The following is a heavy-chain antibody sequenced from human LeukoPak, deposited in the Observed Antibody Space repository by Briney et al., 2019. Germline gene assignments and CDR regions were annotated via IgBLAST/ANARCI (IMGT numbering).Heavy chain of an antibody. CDR1: GGSIRSHY. J-gene: IGHJ4*02. CDR3: ARARWLATFDY. V-gene: IGHV4-59*11. D-gene: IGHD6-19*01. Sequence: SETLSLTCTVSGGSIRSHYWSWIRQPPGKGLEWIGYIYYSGSTNYNPSLKSRVTISVDTSKNQFSLKLSSVTAADTAVYYCARARWLATFDYWGQGTLVTVSS. CDR2: IYYSGST.